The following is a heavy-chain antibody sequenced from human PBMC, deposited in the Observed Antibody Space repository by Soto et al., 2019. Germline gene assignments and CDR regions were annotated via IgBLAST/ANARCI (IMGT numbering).Heavy chain of an antibody. V-gene: IGHV1-2*02. J-gene: IGHJ3*02. CDR1: GYTFTGYY. CDR3: ARACHDSSGYCAFDI. Sequence: ASLKVSCKXSGYTFTGYYMHWVRQAPGQGLEWMGWINPNSGGTNYEQKFQGRVTMTRDTSISTAYMELSRLRSDDTAVYYCARACHDSSGYCAFDIWGQGTMVPVSS. D-gene: IGHD3-22*01. CDR2: INPNSGGT.